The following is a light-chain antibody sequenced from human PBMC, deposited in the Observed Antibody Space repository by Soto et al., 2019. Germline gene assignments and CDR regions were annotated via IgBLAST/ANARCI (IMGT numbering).Light chain of an antibody. CDR1: QSVSRSF. CDR2: AAS. J-gene: IGKJ1*01. Sequence: DIVLTQSPGTLSLSPGERATLSCRASQSVSRSFLAWYQQKPGQAPRLLIYAASSRATGIPDRFSCSGSGTDFTLTISRLEPEDFAVYYCQQYGNSPWTFGQGTKVEIK. CDR3: QQYGNSPWT. V-gene: IGKV3-20*01.